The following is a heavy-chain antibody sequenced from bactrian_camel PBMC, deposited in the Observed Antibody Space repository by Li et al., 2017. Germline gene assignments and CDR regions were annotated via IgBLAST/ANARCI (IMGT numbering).Heavy chain of an antibody. V-gene: IGHV3S53*01. J-gene: IGHJ4*01. CDR1: ENRDKYAC. CDR3: AADYGLQRPHLPASWYTV. D-gene: IGHD2*01. CDR2: IDSDGST. Sequence: HVQLVESGGDSVQAGGSLRLSCQVSENRDKYACMGWFRQAPGKEREGVAAIDSDGSTSYADSVKGRFTISQDNAKNTWYLQMNSLKPADTAMYYCAADYGLQRPHLPASWYTVWGQGTQVTVS.